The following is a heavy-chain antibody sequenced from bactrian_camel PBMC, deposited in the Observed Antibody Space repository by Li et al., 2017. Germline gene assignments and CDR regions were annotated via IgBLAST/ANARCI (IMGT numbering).Heavy chain of an antibody. D-gene: IGHD3*01. CDR3: TKDRSYGTRNWVQST. V-gene: IGHV3-1*01. CDR1: GFPFGEND. CDR2: ISFSGRLI. J-gene: IGHJ4*01. Sequence: VQLVESGGGSVQPGGSLRLSCAASGFPFGENDMIWVRQGSGKGLEWISTISFSGRLIGYADSVKGRFTISRDNAKNTLYLQMNRLKPEDTAMYYCTKDRSYGTRNWVQSTRGQGTQVTVS.